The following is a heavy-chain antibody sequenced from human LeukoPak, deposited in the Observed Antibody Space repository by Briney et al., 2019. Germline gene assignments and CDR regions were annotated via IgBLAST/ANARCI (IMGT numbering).Heavy chain of an antibody. CDR2: IYYSGST. J-gene: IGHJ3*02. CDR3: ARDNGADYDFWSGLSGVANYDAFDI. D-gene: IGHD3-3*01. Sequence: PSETLSLTCTVSGGSISSYYWSWIRQPPGKGLEWIGYIYYSGSTNYNPSLKSRVTISVDTSKNQFSLKLSSVTAADTAVYYCARDNGADYDFWSGLSGVANYDAFDISGQGTMVTVSS. V-gene: IGHV4-59*01. CDR1: GGSISSYY.